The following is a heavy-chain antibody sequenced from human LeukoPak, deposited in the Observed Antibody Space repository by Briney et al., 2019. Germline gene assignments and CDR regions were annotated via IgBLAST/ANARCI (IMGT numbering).Heavy chain of an antibody. D-gene: IGHD2-15*01. CDR1: GGTFSSYA. V-gene: IGHV1-69*13. Sequence: ASVKVSCKASGGTFSSYAISWVRQAPGQGLEWMGGIIPIFGTASYAQKFQGRVTITADESTSTAYMELSSLRSEDTAVYYCARDPPYCSGGSCYSGYYGMDVWGKGTTVTVSS. CDR2: IIPIFGTA. J-gene: IGHJ6*04. CDR3: ARDPPYCSGGSCYSGYYGMDV.